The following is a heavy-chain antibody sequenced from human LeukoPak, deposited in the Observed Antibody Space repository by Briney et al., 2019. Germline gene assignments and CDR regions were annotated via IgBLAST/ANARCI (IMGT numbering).Heavy chain of an antibody. Sequence: PGGSLRLSCAASGFTFSSYSMNWIRQAPGKGLEWVSSISGSSSYIYYADSVKGRFTISRANAKNSLYLQMNSLRAEDTAVYYCARDQSSVAGTTYNWFDPWGQGTLVTVSS. CDR1: GFTFSSYS. J-gene: IGHJ5*02. CDR3: ARDQSSVAGTTYNWFDP. V-gene: IGHV3-21*01. CDR2: ISGSSSYI. D-gene: IGHD6-19*01.